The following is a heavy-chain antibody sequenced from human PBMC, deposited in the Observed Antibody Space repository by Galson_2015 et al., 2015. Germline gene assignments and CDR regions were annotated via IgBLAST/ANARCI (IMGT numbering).Heavy chain of an antibody. CDR2: IYYNGST. CDR3: ARTRLTIFGAFIPGDNWFDP. V-gene: IGHV4-31*03. J-gene: IGHJ5*02. D-gene: IGHD3-3*01. Sequence: TLSLTCTVSGAFNSGVFYWSWIRQPPGKGLEWIGYIYYNGSTSYNPSLKSRLIMSLDTSENQVSLRLTSVTAADTAVYYCARTRLTIFGAFIPGDNWFDPWGQGTLVTVSS. CDR1: GAFNSGVFY.